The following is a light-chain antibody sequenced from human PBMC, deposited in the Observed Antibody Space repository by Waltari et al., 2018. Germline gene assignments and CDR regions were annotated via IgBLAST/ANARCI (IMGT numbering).Light chain of an antibody. CDR2: RNN. CDR1: SNNVGIQG. J-gene: IGLJ1*01. Sequence: QAGLTQPPSVSKGLRQTATLTCTGSSNNVGIQGALWLQHPQGHPPKLRSYRNNNRPSGISERFSESRSGNTASLTITGLQPEDEADYYCSSWDISLNAHVFGTGTKVTVL. CDR3: SSWDISLNAHV. V-gene: IGLV10-54*04.